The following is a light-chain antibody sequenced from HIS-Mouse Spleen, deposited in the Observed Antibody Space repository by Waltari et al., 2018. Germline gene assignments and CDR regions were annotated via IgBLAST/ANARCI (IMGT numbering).Light chain of an antibody. CDR3: SSYTSSSTYVV. CDR1: SSEVGGYNY. J-gene: IGLJ2*01. Sequence: QSALTQPASVSGSPGQSVTLSCTGTSSEVGGYNYCPWYQQPPGKAPKLMIYEVSNRPSGVSNRFSGSQSGNTASLTISGLQAEDEADYYCSSYTSSSTYVVFGGGTKLTVL. V-gene: IGLV2-14*01. CDR2: EVS.